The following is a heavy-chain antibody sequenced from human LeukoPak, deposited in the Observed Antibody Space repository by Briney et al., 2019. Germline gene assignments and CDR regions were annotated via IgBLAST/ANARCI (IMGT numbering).Heavy chain of an antibody. CDR1: GYTFTGYY. J-gene: IGHJ6*02. D-gene: IGHD3-10*01. Sequence: ASVEVSCKASGYTFTGYYMHWVRQAPGQGLEWMGWINPNSGGTNYAQKFQGRVTMTRNTSTRTAYTELSSLRSEDTAVYYCARGYYGSGLGMDVWGQGTTVTVSS. V-gene: IGHV1-2*02. CDR3: ARGYYGSGLGMDV. CDR2: INPNSGGT.